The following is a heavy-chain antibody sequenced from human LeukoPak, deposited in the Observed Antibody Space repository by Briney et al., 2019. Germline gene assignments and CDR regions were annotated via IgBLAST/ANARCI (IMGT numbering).Heavy chain of an antibody. CDR1: GFTFSSYS. Sequence: PGGSLRLSCAASGFTFSSYSMNWVRQAPGKGLEWVSSISSSSSYIYYADSVKGRFTISRDNAKNSLYLQMNSLRAEDTAVYYCAREWYGSGSYLDYWGQGTLVTVSS. CDR2: ISSSSSYI. V-gene: IGHV3-21*01. D-gene: IGHD3-10*01. J-gene: IGHJ4*02. CDR3: AREWYGSGSYLDY.